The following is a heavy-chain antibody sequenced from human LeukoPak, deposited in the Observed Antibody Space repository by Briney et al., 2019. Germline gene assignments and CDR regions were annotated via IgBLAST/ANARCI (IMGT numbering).Heavy chain of an antibody. Sequence: GGSLRLSCEGSAFIFSGHWMNWVRQAPGKGLEWVSALYLAGNTYYADSVRGRFTISRDNSKNTLYLQVNNLRVEDTAIYYCACGGGYNFFQHWGQGTLVAVSS. CDR3: ACGGGYNFFQH. V-gene: IGHV3-53*01. J-gene: IGHJ1*01. CDR2: LYLAGNT. D-gene: IGHD5-24*01. CDR1: AFIFSGHW.